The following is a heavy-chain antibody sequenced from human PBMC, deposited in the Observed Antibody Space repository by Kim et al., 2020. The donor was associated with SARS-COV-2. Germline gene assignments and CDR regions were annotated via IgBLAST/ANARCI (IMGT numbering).Heavy chain of an antibody. CDR2: MNQDGSEK. Sequence: GGSLRLSCTASTFAFSTYWMAWVRQTPGKGLEWVGNMNQDGSEKYYVESVRGRFTISRDNAANSLYLQMSGLRAEDTAVYYCATYCSTTGCYSFDYWGQG. CDR1: TFAFSTYW. J-gene: IGHJ4*02. CDR3: ATYCSTTGCYSFDY. D-gene: IGHD2-2*01. V-gene: IGHV3-7*03.